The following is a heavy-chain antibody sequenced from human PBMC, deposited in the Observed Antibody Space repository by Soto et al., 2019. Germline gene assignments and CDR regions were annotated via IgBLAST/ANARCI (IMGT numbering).Heavy chain of an antibody. D-gene: IGHD2-2*01. V-gene: IGHV3-48*01. CDR3: ARPLGSCSSTSCKGGDAFDI. CDR2: ISSSSSTI. J-gene: IGHJ3*02. CDR1: GFTFSSYS. Sequence: EVQLVESGGGLEQPGGSLRLSCAASGFTFSSYSMNWVRQAPGKGLEWISYISSSSSTIFYADSVKGRFTISRDNAKNSLYLQMNSLRAEDTAVYYCARPLGSCSSTSCKGGDAFDIWGQGTMVTVSS.